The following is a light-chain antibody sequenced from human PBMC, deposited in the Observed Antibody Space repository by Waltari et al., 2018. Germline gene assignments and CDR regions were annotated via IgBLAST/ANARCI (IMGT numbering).Light chain of an antibody. Sequence: NFILTQPHSVSESPGKTVTISCTRSSGNIASNYVQWYQQRPGSAPPTVIYEDNQRPSGVPDRFSGSIDSSSNSASLTISGLKTEDEADYYCQSYDSSNQVFGSGTKVAVL. CDR1: SGNIASNY. CDR3: QSYDSSNQV. CDR2: EDN. J-gene: IGLJ6*01. V-gene: IGLV6-57*03.